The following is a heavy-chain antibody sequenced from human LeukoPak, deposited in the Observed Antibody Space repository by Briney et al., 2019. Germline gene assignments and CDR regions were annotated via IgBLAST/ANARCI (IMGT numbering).Heavy chain of an antibody. CDR2: IKQDGSVK. D-gene: IGHD2-15*01. CDR1: GFTFSSYW. J-gene: IGHJ3*02. V-gene: IGHV3-7*01. Sequence: PGGSLRLSCAASGFTFSSYWMSWVRQAPGKGLEWVANIKQDGSVKYYVDSVKGRFTISRDNAKNSLYLQINSLRAEDTAVYYCARDKGDCSGGSCYDAFDIWGQGTMVTVSS. CDR3: ARDKGDCSGGSCYDAFDI.